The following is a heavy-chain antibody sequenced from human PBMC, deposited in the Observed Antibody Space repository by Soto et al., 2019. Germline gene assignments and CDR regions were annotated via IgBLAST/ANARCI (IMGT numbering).Heavy chain of an antibody. CDR2: IRSKAYGGTT. V-gene: IGHV3-49*03. Sequence: GGSLRLSCTASGFTLGDYAMSWFRQAPGKGLEWVGFIRSKAYGGTTEYAASVKGRFTISRDDSKSIAYLQMNSLKTEDTAVYYCTRDLGGIVVVTAPYDYWGQGTLVTVSS. CDR3: TRDLGGIVVVTAPYDY. J-gene: IGHJ4*02. D-gene: IGHD2-21*02. CDR1: GFTLGDYA.